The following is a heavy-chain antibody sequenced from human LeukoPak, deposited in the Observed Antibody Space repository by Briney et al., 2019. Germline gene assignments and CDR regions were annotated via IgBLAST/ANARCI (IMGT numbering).Heavy chain of an antibody. Sequence: GSSVTVSCKASGGTFSSYAISWVRQATGQGLEWMGWMNPISGNTGYAQKFQGRVTMTRSTSISTAYMELSSLRSEDTAVYYCARPYCSGGDCLRYFDLWGRGTLITVSS. CDR3: ARPYCSGGDCLRYFDL. V-gene: IGHV1-8*02. J-gene: IGHJ2*01. D-gene: IGHD2-15*01. CDR1: GGTFSSYA. CDR2: MNPISGNT.